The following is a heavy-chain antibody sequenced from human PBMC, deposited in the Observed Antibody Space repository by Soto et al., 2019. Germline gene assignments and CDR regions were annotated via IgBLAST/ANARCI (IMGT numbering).Heavy chain of an antibody. Sequence: PGGSLRLSCAASGFTFSSYAMSWVRQAPGKGLEWVSAISGSGGSTYYADSVKGRFTISRDNSKNSLYLQMNSLRAEDTAVYYCARDYYDSSGYYPRFDYWGQGTLVTVSS. CDR2: ISGSGGST. V-gene: IGHV3-23*01. CDR3: ARDYYDSSGYYPRFDY. CDR1: GFTFSSYA. D-gene: IGHD3-22*01. J-gene: IGHJ4*02.